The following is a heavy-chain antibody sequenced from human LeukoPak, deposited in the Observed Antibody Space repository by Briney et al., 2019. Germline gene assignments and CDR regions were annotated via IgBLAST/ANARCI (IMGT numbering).Heavy chain of an antibody. D-gene: IGHD6-13*01. CDR1: GFTFSSYW. V-gene: IGHV3-74*01. CDR3: ARDGSSCYGFYYYGMDV. J-gene: IGHJ6*02. Sequence: GGSLRLSCAASGFTFSSYWMHWVRQAPGKGLVWVSRINSDGSSTSYADSVKGRFTISRDNAKNTLYLQMNSLRAEDTAVYYCARDGSSCYGFYYYGMDVWGQGTTVTVSS. CDR2: INSDGSST.